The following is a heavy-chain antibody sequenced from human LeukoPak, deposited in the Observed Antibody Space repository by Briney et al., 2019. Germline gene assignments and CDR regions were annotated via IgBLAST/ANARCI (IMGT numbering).Heavy chain of an antibody. CDR2: IIPILGTA. J-gene: IGHJ3*02. V-gene: IGHV1-69*13. Sequence: ASVKVSCKASGGTFSSYAISWVRQAPGQGLEWMGGIIPILGTANYAQKFQGRVTITADESTSTAYMELSSLRSEDTAVYYCARDPGRRGYSYLNAFDIWGQGTMATVSS. CDR3: ARDPGRRGYSYLNAFDI. D-gene: IGHD5-18*01. CDR1: GGTFSSYA.